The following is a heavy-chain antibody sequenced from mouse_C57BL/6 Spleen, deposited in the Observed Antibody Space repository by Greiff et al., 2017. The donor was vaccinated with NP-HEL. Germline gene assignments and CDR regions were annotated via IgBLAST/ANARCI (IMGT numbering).Heavy chain of an antibody. CDR2: ILPSIGRT. J-gene: IGHJ3*01. CDR1: DSAVSPIAF. Sequence: QVQLQQSGSELRSPGSSVKLSCKALDSAVSPIAFMCWVRQQPGHGFEWIGVILPSIGRTIYGEKFEDKATLDADTLSNTAYMELNSLTSEDSAIYYCARAQAFAYWGQGTLVTVSA. CDR3: ARAQAFAY. D-gene: IGHD3-2*02. V-gene: IGHV15-2*01.